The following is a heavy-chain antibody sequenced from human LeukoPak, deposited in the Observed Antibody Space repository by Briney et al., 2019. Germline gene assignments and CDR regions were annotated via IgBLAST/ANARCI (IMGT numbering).Heavy chain of an antibody. CDR2: IIPIFGTA. V-gene: IGHV1-69*05. CDR1: GGTFSSYA. J-gene: IGHJ5*02. CDR3: ARQAGYSSSWYVGWFDP. D-gene: IGHD6-13*01. Sequence: PVKVSCKASGGTFSSYAISWVRQAPGQGLEWMGRIIPIFGTANYAQKFQGRVTITTDESTSTAYMELSSLRSEDTAVYYCARQAGYSSSWYVGWFDPWGQGTLVTVSS.